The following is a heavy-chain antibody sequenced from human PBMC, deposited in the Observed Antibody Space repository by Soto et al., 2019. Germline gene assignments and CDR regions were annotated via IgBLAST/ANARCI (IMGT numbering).Heavy chain of an antibody. CDR3: ARDSTVFGYFQH. V-gene: IGHV1-69*04. Sequence: GASVKVSCKASGGTFSSYTISWVRQAPGQGLEWMGRIIPILGIANYAQKFQGRATITADKSTSTAYMELSSLRSEDTAVYYCARDSTVFGYFQHWGQGTLVTVSS. D-gene: IGHD3-16*01. CDR2: IIPILGIA. J-gene: IGHJ1*01. CDR1: GGTFSSYT.